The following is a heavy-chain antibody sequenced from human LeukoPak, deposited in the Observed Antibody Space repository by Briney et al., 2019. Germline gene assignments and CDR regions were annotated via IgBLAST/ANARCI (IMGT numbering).Heavy chain of an antibody. V-gene: IGHV3-33*01. J-gene: IGHJ6*02. Sequence: GRSLRLSCAASGFTFSSYGMHWVRQAPGKGLEWVAVIWYDGNNKYYADFVKGRFTISRDNSKNTLYLQLNSLRAKDTAVYNCARDRGSREDGMDVWGQGTTVTVSS. D-gene: IGHD1-26*01. CDR3: ARDRGSREDGMDV. CDR2: IWYDGNNK. CDR1: GFTFSSYG.